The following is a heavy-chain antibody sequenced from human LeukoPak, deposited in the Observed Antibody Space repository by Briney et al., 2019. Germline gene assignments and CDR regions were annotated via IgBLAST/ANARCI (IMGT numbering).Heavy chain of an antibody. Sequence: AASVKVSCKASGYTFTGYYMHWVRQAPGQGLEWMGWISAYNGNTNYAQKLQGRVTMTTDTSTSTAYMELRSLRSDDTAVYYCARDKPYVITFGGVIAHFDYWGQGTLVTVSS. CDR2: ISAYNGNT. V-gene: IGHV1-18*04. CDR3: ARDKPYVITFGGVIAHFDY. J-gene: IGHJ4*02. D-gene: IGHD3-16*02. CDR1: GYTFTGYY.